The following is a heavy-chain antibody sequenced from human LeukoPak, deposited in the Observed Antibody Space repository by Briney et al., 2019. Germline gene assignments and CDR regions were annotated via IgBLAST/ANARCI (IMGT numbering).Heavy chain of an antibody. Sequence: SETLSLTCAVYGGSFGGYYWSWIRQPPGKGLEWIGEINHSGSTNYNPSLKSRVTISVDTSKNQFFLKLSSVTAADTAVYYCAQLRGYFDLWGRGTLVTVSS. CDR2: INHSGST. CDR1: GGSFGGYY. J-gene: IGHJ2*01. CDR3: AQLRGYFDL. D-gene: IGHD5-24*01. V-gene: IGHV4-34*01.